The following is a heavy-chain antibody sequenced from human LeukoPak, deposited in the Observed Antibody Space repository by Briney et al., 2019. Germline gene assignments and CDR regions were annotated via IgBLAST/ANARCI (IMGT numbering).Heavy chain of an antibody. CDR3: ARSITMLRGVHDAFDF. J-gene: IGHJ3*01. CDR1: GFTFSSYG. V-gene: IGHV3-48*04. CDR2: ISSSSSTI. D-gene: IGHD3-10*01. Sequence: GGSLRLSCAASGFTFSSYGMTWVRQAPGKGLEWVSYISSSSSTIYYADSVKGRFTISRDNAKNSLYLQMNSLRADDTAVYYCARSITMLRGVHDAFDFWGQGTMVTVSS.